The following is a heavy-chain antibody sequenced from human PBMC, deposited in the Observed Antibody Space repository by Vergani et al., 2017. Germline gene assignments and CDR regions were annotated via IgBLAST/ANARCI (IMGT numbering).Heavy chain of an antibody. V-gene: IGHV4-38-2*01. Sequence: QVQLQESGPGLVKPSETLSLTCAVSGYSISSGSYWCWFRQPPGKGLGWIGSIYHSGSTYYSPSLKGRVTMSVDTSKNQFSLKMRSVTAADTAVYYCARVEMASIGTYWGQGTLVTVSS. J-gene: IGHJ4*02. CDR2: IYHSGST. D-gene: IGHD5-24*01. CDR3: ARVEMASIGTY. CDR1: GYSISSGSY.